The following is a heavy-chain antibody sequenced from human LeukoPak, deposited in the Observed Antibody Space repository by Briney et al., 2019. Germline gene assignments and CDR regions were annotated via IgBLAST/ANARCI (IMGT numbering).Heavy chain of an antibody. V-gene: IGHV3-30-3*01. Sequence: GRSLRLSCAASEFTFSTYAMHWVRQAPGKGLEWVAVISNDGNNKYYADSVKGRFTISRDNSKNTLSLQMDSLRADDTAVYYCARDSGIYSSPVDYWGQGTLVTVSS. D-gene: IGHD1-26*01. CDR2: ISNDGNNK. J-gene: IGHJ4*02. CDR1: EFTFSTYA. CDR3: ARDSGIYSSPVDY.